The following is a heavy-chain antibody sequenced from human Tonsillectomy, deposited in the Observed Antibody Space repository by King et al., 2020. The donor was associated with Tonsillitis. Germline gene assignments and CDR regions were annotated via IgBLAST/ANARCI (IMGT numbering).Heavy chain of an antibody. CDR2: ISYDGSNK. CDR1: GFIFSSYD. Sequence: QVQLVESGGGVVQPGRSLRISCAVSGFIFSSYDMHWVRQAPGKGLEWVAVISYDGSNKYYADSVKGRFTISRDNSKNTLYLQMNSLRADDTAVYYCARRDGALEYYYYGMDVWGQGTTVTVSS. CDR3: ARRDGALEYYYYGMDV. D-gene: IGHD4-17*01. J-gene: IGHJ6*02. V-gene: IGHV3-30-3*01.